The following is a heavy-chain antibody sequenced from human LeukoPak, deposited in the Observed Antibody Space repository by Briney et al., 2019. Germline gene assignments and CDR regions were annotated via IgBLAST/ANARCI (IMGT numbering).Heavy chain of an antibody. V-gene: IGHV3-33*06. CDR1: GFTFSSYG. CDR2: IWYDGSNK. J-gene: IGHJ4*02. D-gene: IGHD3-16*01. CDR3: AKDLDGRGRWDY. Sequence: PGRSLRLSCAASGFTFSSYGMHWVRQAPGKGLEWVAVIWYDGSNKYYADSVKGRFTISRDNSKNTLYLQMNSLRAEDTAVYYCAKDLDGRGRWDYWGQGTLVTVSS.